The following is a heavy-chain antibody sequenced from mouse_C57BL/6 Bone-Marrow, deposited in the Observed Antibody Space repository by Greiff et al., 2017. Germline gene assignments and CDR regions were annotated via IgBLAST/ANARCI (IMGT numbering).Heavy chain of an antibody. J-gene: IGHJ1*03. Sequence: EVKVVESGGGLVKPGGSLKLSCAASGFTFSSYAMSWVRQTPEKRLEWVATISDGGSYTYYPDNVKGRFTISRDNAKNNLYLQMSHLKSEDTAMYDCARPHYYGSICYFDVWGTGTTVTVSS. D-gene: IGHD1-1*01. CDR1: GFTFSSYA. V-gene: IGHV5-4*03. CDR2: ISDGGSYT. CDR3: ARPHYYGSICYFDV.